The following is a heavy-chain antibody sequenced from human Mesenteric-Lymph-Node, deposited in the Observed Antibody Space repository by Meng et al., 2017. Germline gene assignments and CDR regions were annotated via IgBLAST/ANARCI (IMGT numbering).Heavy chain of an antibody. D-gene: IGHD4-17*01. V-gene: IGHV4-30-4*01. Sequence: QVQLQAPGPGLCKPYQTPSLSCTVSGGSISSGDYYWSWIRQPPGKGLEWIGYIYYSGSTYYNPSLKSRVTISVDTSKNQFSLKLSSVTAADTAVYYCARGPTTYFDYWGQGTLVTVSS. CDR3: ARGPTTYFDY. J-gene: IGHJ4*02. CDR2: IYYSGST. CDR1: GGSISSGDYY.